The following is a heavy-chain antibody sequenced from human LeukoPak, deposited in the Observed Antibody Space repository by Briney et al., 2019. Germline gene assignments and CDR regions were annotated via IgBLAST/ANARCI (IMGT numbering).Heavy chain of an antibody. CDR2: IKQDGSEK. D-gene: IGHD2-2*01. CDR3: ARAVGYCFSTSCYLAH. V-gene: IGHV3-7*03. J-gene: IGHJ4*02. CDR1: GFTFSSYW. Sequence: PGGSLRLSCAASGFTFSSYWMTWVRQAPGKGLEWVANIKQDGSEKYYVDSVKGRFTISRDNAKNSLYLQMNSLRAEDTAVYYCARAVGYCFSTSCYLAHWGQGTLVTVSS.